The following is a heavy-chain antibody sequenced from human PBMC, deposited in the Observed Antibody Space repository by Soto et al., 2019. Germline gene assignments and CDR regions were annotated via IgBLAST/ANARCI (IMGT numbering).Heavy chain of an antibody. CDR3: ARENHDNFDY. D-gene: IGHD1-1*01. CDR2: ISHDSRDR. J-gene: IGHJ4*02. V-gene: IGHV3-7*01. CDR1: GFAFSSYW. Sequence: PGGSLRLSCAVSGFAFSSYWMTWVRQAPGKGPEWVATISHDSRDRYYVEYVKGRFTVSRDNARNFMYLQMDSLTVDDTAVYFCARENHDNFDYWGQGTLVTVSS.